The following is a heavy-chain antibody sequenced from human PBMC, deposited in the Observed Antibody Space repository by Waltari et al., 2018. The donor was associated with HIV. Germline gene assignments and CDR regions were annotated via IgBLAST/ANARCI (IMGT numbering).Heavy chain of an antibody. CDR3: ARGRDCSGGSCQDYYYYYGMDV. V-gene: IGHV4-34*01. J-gene: IGHJ6*02. CDR2: SNHSGSN. CDR1: GRSFCGYY. D-gene: IGHD2-15*01. Sequence: QVQLQQWGAGLLQPSETLSLTCAVDGRSFCGYYWSWRRQPPRGGRGWIGESNHSGSNNYNPSLKSRVTRTVETSKNQFSLKLSSVTAADTAVYYCARGRDCSGGSCQDYYYYYGMDVWGQGTTVTVSS.